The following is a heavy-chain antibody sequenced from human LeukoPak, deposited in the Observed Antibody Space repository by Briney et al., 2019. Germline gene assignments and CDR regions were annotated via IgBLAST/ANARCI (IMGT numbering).Heavy chain of an antibody. V-gene: IGHV1-8*01. J-gene: IGHJ4*02. CDR3: ARGSVSRWTTQSYLDY. CDR2: MNPNSGNT. Sequence: ASVKVSCKASGYTFSNHDIYWLRQATGHGPEWMGWMNPNSGNTGSAQKFQGRVTMTRNTSMSSAYMELSSLRPEDTAVYYCARGSVSRWTTQSYLDYWGQGTLVTVTS. CDR1: GYTFSNHD. D-gene: IGHD1-1*01.